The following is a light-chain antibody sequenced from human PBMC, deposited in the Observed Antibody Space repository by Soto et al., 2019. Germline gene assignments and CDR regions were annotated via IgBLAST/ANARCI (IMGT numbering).Light chain of an antibody. V-gene: IGLV1-40*01. CDR1: SSNIGAGYD. Sequence: QSALTQPPPVSGAPGQRVTISCTGSSSNIGAGYDVHWYQQLPGTAPKLLIYGNSNRPSGVPDRFSGSKSGTSASLAITGLQAEDEADYYCQSYDSSLSGSEVFGTGTKVTVL. J-gene: IGLJ1*01. CDR3: QSYDSSLSGSEV. CDR2: GNS.